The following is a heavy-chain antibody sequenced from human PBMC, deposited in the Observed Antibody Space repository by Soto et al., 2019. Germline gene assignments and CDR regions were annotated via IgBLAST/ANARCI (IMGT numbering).Heavy chain of an antibody. D-gene: IGHD7-27*01. Sequence: GGSLRLSCAASGFTFSSYGMHWVRQAPGKGLEWVAVISYDGSNKYYADSVKGRFTISRDNSKNTLYLQMNSLRAEDTAVYYCAKGRLLTYYYGMDVWGQGTTVTVSS. CDR2: ISYDGSNK. CDR1: GFTFSSYG. CDR3: AKGRLLTYYYGMDV. V-gene: IGHV3-30*18. J-gene: IGHJ6*02.